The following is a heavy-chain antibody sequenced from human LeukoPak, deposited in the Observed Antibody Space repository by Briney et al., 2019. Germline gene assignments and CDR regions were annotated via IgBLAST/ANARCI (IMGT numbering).Heavy chain of an antibody. J-gene: IGHJ4*02. V-gene: IGHV1-8*03. Sequence: ASVKVSCKASGYTFTNYDTNWVRQATGQGLEWMGWMNPNSGNTGYAQKFQGRVTITRNTSISTAYMELSSLRSEDTAVYYCARDHYSTGGPFDYWGQGTLVTVSS. CDR1: GYTFTNYD. CDR3: ARDHYSTGGPFDY. D-gene: IGHD3-10*01. CDR2: MNPNSGNT.